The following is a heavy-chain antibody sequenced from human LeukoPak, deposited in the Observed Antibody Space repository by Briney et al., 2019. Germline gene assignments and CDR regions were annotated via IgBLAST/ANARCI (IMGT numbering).Heavy chain of an antibody. V-gene: IGHV4-59*08. D-gene: IGHD2-2*01. Sequence: SETLSLTCTVSGGSISSYYWSWNRQPPGKGLEWIGYIYYSGSTNYNPSLKSRVTISVDTSKNQFSLKLSSVTAADTAVYYCAGTGGYWSSTSCSVHWFDPWGQRTLVTVSS. CDR2: IYYSGST. J-gene: IGHJ5*02. CDR1: GGSISSYY. CDR3: AGTGGYWSSTSCSVHWFDP.